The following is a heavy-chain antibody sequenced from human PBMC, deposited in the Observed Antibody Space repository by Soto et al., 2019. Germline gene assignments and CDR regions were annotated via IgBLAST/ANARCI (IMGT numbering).Heavy chain of an antibody. CDR3: ARDLAALYGMDV. D-gene: IGHD6-6*01. V-gene: IGHV1-8*01. Sequence: QVQLVQSGAEVKKPGASVKVSCKASGYTFTSYDINWVRQATGQGLEWMGWMNPNSGNTGYAQKFQGRVTMLKXXSISTAYMELSSLRSEDTAVYYCARDLAALYGMDVWGQGTTVTVSS. CDR2: MNPNSGNT. CDR1: GYTFTSYD. J-gene: IGHJ6*02.